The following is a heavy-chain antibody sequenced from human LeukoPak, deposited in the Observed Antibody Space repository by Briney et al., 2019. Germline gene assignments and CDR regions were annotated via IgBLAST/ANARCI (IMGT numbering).Heavy chain of an antibody. D-gene: IGHD6-13*01. CDR2: VWYDGSNK. CDR3: ARVSGYSGTWYVDY. Sequence: GGSLRLSRVASGFTFKSYGMHWVRHAPGKGLEWVAIVWYDGSNKYYADFVKGRFTTSRDNSKNTLYLQMNSLRADDTAVYYCARVSGYSGTWYVDYWGQGTLVTVSS. V-gene: IGHV3-33*01. CDR1: GFTFKSYG. J-gene: IGHJ4*02.